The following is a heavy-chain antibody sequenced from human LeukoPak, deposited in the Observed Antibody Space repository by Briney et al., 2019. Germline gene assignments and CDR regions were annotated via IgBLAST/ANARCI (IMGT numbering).Heavy chain of an antibody. J-gene: IGHJ4*02. CDR3: AKGFYHYFGSGSYTLDF. V-gene: IGHV3-53*01. D-gene: IGHD3-10*01. CDR1: GFTVSSNY. CDR2: IYSGGST. Sequence: GGSLRLSCAASGFTVSSNYMSWVRQAPGKGLEWVSVIYSGGSTYYADSVKGRFTISRDNSKNTLYLQMNTLTGEDTAVYYCAKGFYHYFGSGSYTLDFWGQGTQVTVSS.